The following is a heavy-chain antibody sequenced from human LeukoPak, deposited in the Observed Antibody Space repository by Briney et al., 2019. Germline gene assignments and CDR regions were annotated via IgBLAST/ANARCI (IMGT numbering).Heavy chain of an antibody. CDR2: IYSGGST. V-gene: IGHV3-66*01. CDR3: ARVDYGDYGFDY. Sequence: GGSLRLSCAASGFTVISNYMSWVRQAPGKGLEWVSVIYSGGSTYYADSVKGRFTISRDNSKNTLYLQMNSLRAEDTAVYYCARVDYGDYGFDYWGQGTLVTVPS. CDR1: GFTVISNY. D-gene: IGHD4-17*01. J-gene: IGHJ4*02.